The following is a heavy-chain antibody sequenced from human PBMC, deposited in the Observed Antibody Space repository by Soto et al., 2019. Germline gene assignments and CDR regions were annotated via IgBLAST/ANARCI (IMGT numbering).Heavy chain of an antibody. CDR2: IIPIFGTA. V-gene: IGHV1-69*06. CDR1: GGTFSSYA. D-gene: IGHD3-9*01. Sequence: SVKVSCKASGGTFSSYAISWVRQAPGQGLEWMGGIIPIFGTANYAQKFQGRVTITADKSTSTAYMELSSLRSEDTAVYYCARYLNGALNPIDYWGQGPLVTVSS. J-gene: IGHJ4*02. CDR3: ARYLNGALNPIDY.